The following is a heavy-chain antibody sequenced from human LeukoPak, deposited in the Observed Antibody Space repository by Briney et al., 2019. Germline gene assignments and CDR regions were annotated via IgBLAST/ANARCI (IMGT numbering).Heavy chain of an antibody. Sequence: PSETLSLTCRVSGDSITNGAYYWGWVRQPPGKGLEWIGTTFYVGTPYYNPSLRSRVTISPDTAKNQLSLKVTSVTAEDTAVYYCARDLGAARRGFDYWGQGILVTVSS. CDR2: TFYVGTP. CDR3: ARDLGAARRGFDY. D-gene: IGHD6-6*01. V-gene: IGHV4-39*07. CDR1: GDSITNGAYY. J-gene: IGHJ4*02.